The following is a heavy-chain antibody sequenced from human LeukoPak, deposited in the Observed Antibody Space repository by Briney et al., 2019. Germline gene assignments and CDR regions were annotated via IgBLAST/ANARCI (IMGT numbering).Heavy chain of an antibody. D-gene: IGHD2-21*02. V-gene: IGHV4-59*12. J-gene: IGHJ5*02. Sequence: PSETLSLTCSVSGGSISGYYWTWIRQPPGKGLEWIGYIYDSGSTNYNPSLKSRVTISVDKSKNQFSLKLSSVTAADTAVYYCARVYVVTRGRWFDPWGQGTLVTVSS. CDR3: ARVYVVTRGRWFDP. CDR2: IYDSGST. CDR1: GGSISGYY.